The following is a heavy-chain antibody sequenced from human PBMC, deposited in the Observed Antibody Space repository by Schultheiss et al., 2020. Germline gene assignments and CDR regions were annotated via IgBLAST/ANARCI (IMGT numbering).Heavy chain of an antibody. D-gene: IGHD3-10*02. CDR1: GFTFRSYG. J-gene: IGHJ4*02. CDR3: AKDPYGYYVGAVDS. Sequence: GGSLRLSCAGSGFTFRSYGVNWVRRAPGKGLEWVASISSSSSYIYYADSVKGRFTISRDNSKNTLYLQMNSLRAEDTAVYYCAKDPYGYYVGAVDSWGQGTLVTVSS. V-gene: IGHV3-21*01. CDR2: ISSSSSYI.